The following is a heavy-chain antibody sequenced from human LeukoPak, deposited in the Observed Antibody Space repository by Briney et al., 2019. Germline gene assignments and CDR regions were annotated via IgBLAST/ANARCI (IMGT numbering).Heavy chain of an antibody. J-gene: IGHJ4*02. CDR1: GYTFTGYY. CDR3: ARDMGLLWFGELLTDY. Sequence: GASVKVSCKASGYTFTGYYMHWVRQAPGQGLEWRGWINPNSGGTNYAQKFQGRVTMTRDTSISTAYMELSRLRSDDTAVYYCARDMGLLWFGELLTDYWGQGTLVTVSS. CDR2: INPNSGGT. V-gene: IGHV1-2*02. D-gene: IGHD3-10*01.